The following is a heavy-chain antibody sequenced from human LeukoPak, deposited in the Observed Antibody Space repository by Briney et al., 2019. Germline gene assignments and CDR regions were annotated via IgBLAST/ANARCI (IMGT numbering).Heavy chain of an antibody. CDR1: GGSVSTYY. CDR2: VSHSGNT. V-gene: IGHV4-59*02. J-gene: IGHJ4*02. Sequence: SETLSLTCTVSGGSVSTYYWSWIRQPPRKELEWIGYVSHSGNTNCNPSLKSRVTMSLGTSKNHFSLRLSSVNTADTAVYYCARAGSGYSFDYWGQGSLVTVSS. D-gene: IGHD5-12*01. CDR3: ARAGSGYSFDY.